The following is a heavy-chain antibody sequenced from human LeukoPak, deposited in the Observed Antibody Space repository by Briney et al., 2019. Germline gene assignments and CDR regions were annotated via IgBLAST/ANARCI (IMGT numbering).Heavy chain of an antibody. J-gene: IGHJ6*03. CDR2: IHVSGGT. D-gene: IGHD4-23*01. CDR3: AKGTSTVVTPNYYYYYSMDV. CDR1: GASISSYY. V-gene: IGHV4-4*09. Sequence: SETLSLTCTVSGASISSYYWNWIRQSPGKGLEWIGYIHVSGGTNYAPSLKSRVTISIDTSKKQLYLKMNTLRAADTAVYYCAKGTSTVVTPNYYYYYSMDVWRKGSTVTVS.